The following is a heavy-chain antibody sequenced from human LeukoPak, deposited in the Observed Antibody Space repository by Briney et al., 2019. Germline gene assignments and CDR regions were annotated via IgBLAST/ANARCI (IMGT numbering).Heavy chain of an antibody. D-gene: IGHD3-22*01. CDR3: ARDLSRYYDSSGYYSPRNAFDI. CDR1: GFTFSSYS. Sequence: PGGSLRPSCAASGFTFSSYSMNWVRQAPGKGLEWVSSISSSSSYIYYADSVKGRFTISRDNAKNSLYLQMNSLRAEDTAVYYCARDLSRYYDSSGYYSPRNAFDIWGQGTMVTVSS. J-gene: IGHJ3*02. V-gene: IGHV3-21*01. CDR2: ISSSSSYI.